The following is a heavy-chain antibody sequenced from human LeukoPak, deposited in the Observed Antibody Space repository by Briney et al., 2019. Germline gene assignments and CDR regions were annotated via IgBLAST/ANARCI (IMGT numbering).Heavy chain of an antibody. D-gene: IGHD3-10*01. CDR3: ARFEGRRIGEFRYWYFDL. CDR1: GFTFTGYY. J-gene: IGHJ2*01. CDR2: INPKSGGT. V-gene: IGHV1-2*02. Sequence: GASVKVSCKASGFTFTGYYMHWVRQAPGQGLEWMGWINPKSGGTNYAQNFQGRVTMTRDTSTPTVYMELSRLKSDDTAVYYCARFEGRRIGEFRYWYFDLWGRGTLVTVSS.